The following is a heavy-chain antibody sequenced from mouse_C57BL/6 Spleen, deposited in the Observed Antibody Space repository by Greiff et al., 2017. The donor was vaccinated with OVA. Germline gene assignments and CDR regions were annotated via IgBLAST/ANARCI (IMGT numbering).Heavy chain of an antibody. D-gene: IGHD1-1*01. V-gene: IGHV1-82*01. J-gene: IGHJ1*03. Sequence: VKLVESGPELVKPGASVKISCKASGYAFSSSWMNWVKQRPGKGLEWIGRIYPGDGDTNYNGKFKGKATLTADKSSSTAYMQLSSLTSEDSAVYFCARSRGSSFYWYFDVWGTGTTVTVSS. CDR3: ARSRGSSFYWYFDV. CDR2: IYPGDGDT. CDR1: GYAFSSSW.